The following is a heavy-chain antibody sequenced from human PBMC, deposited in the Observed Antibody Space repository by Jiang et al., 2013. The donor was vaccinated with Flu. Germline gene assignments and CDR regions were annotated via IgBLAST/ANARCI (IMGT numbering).Heavy chain of an antibody. Sequence: AISSNGGSTYYANSVKGRFTISRDNSKNTLYLQMGSLRAEDMAVYYCARGCGGDCYSSDYWGQGTLVTVSS. V-gene: IGHV3-64*01. CDR2: ISSNGGST. CDR3: ARGCGGDCYSSDY. D-gene: IGHD2-21*01. J-gene: IGHJ4*02.